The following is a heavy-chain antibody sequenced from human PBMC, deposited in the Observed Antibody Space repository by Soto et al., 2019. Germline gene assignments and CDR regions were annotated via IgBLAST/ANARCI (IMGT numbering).Heavy chain of an antibody. V-gene: IGHV4-30-4*01. Sequence: QVQLQESGPGLVKPSQTLSLTCTVSGGSISSGDDYWSWIRQPPGKGLEWIGYIYYSGSTYYNPSLKGRVTISVDTAKNQFSLKLSSVTAADTAGYYCSRVGGFGATTIDYWGQGTLVTVSS. CDR3: SRVGGFGATTIDY. CDR1: GGSISSGDDY. CDR2: IYYSGST. J-gene: IGHJ4*02. D-gene: IGHD3-10*01.